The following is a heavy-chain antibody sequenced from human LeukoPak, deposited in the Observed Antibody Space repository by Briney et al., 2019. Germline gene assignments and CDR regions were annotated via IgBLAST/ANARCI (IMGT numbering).Heavy chain of an antibody. V-gene: IGHV3-64*01. CDR3: ARGLVVVPAAIAY. CDR2: ISSNGGST. D-gene: IGHD2-2*02. Sequence: GGSLRLSCAASGFTFSSYAMHWVRQAPGKGLEYVSAISSNGGSTYYANSVKVRFTISRDNSKNTLYLQMGSLRAEDMAVYYCARGLVVVPAAIAYWGQGTLVTVSS. J-gene: IGHJ4*02. CDR1: GFTFSSYA.